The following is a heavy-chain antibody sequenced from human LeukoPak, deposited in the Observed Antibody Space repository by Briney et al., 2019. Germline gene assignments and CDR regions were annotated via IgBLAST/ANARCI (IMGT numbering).Heavy chain of an antibody. D-gene: IGHD3-22*01. CDR1: GFTFRSYE. CDR3: ARLLVFDSSSWYFDL. V-gene: IGHV3-7*01. Sequence: PGGSLRLSCAASGFTFRSYEVNWVRQAPGKGLEWVANIKQDGSEKYYVDSVKGRFTISRDNAKNSLYLQMNSLRADDTAVYYCARLLVFDSSSWYFDLWGQGTLVTVSS. CDR2: IKQDGSEK. J-gene: IGHJ5*02.